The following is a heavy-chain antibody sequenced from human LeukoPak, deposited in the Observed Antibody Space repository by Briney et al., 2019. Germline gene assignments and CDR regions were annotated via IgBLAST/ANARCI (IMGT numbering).Heavy chain of an antibody. V-gene: IGHV1-18*01. Sequence: ASVRVSCKASGYTFTSYGISWVRQAPGQGLEWMGWISAYNGNTNYAQKLQGRVTMTTDTSTSTAYMELRSLRSDDTAVYYCARDSGIYDSRAFDIWGQGTMVTVSS. CDR2: ISAYNGNT. CDR3: ARDSGIYDSRAFDI. D-gene: IGHD3-22*01. CDR1: GYTFTSYG. J-gene: IGHJ3*02.